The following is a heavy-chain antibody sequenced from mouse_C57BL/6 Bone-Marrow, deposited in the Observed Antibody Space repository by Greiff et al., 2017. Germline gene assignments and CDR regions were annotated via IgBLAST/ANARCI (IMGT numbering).Heavy chain of an antibody. CDR3: GRMNYGNSNGSFAY. Sequence: VKLMESGAELVRPGTSVKLSCKASGYAFTNYLMQWVKQRPGQGLEWIGVINPGSGGTNYNEKFTGKATLTADKSSSTAYMQLSSLTSEDSAVYFCGRMNYGNSNGSFAYWGQGTLVTVSA. J-gene: IGHJ3*01. V-gene: IGHV1-54*01. CDR2: INPGSGGT. D-gene: IGHD1-1*01. CDR1: GYAFTNYL.